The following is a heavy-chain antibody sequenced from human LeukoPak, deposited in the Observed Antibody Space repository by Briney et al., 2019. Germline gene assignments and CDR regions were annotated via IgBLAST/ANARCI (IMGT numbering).Heavy chain of an antibody. CDR2: IWNDGSKM. D-gene: IGHD3/OR15-3a*01. J-gene: IGHJ4*02. CDR3: ARDVWTAEKIAHFGY. CDR1: GFTFSNYG. V-gene: IGHV3-33*01. Sequence: GGSLTLSCAASGFTFSNYGMHWVRQAPGKGLEWVAVIWNDGSKMYYVDSVKGRFTISRHNSKNTLSLQMNSLKAEDTGVYYRARDVWTAEKIAHFGYWGQGTLVTVSS.